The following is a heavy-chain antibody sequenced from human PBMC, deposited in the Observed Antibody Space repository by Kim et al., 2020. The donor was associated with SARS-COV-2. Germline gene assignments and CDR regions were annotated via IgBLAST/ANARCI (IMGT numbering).Heavy chain of an antibody. CDR3: ARVSLRPKYSSGWYSGVPGRQALDY. J-gene: IGHJ4*02. Sequence: SETLSLTCAVSGGSISSSNWWSWVRQPPGKGLEWIGEIYHSGSTNYNPSLKSRVTISVDKSKNQFSLKLSSVTAADTAVYYCARVSLRPKYSSGWYSGVPGRQALDYWGQGTLVTVSS. D-gene: IGHD6-19*01. CDR2: IYHSGST. CDR1: GGSISSSNW. V-gene: IGHV4-4*02.